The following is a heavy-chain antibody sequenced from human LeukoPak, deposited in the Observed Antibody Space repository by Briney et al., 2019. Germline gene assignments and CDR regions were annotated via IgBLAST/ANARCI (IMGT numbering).Heavy chain of an antibody. Sequence: GESLKISCKGSGYSFTSYWISWVRQMPGIGLEWMGRIDPSDSYTNYSTFFQGHVTISADKSISTAYLQWSSLKASDTAMYYSARVVRGSYGLDYWGQGTLVTVSS. J-gene: IGHJ4*02. D-gene: IGHD4-17*01. CDR2: IDPSDSYT. V-gene: IGHV5-10-1*01. CDR3: ARVVRGSYGLDY. CDR1: GYSFTSYW.